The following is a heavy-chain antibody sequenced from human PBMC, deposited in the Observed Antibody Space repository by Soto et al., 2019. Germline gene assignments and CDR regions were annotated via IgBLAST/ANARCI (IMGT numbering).Heavy chain of an antibody. CDR2: VGTANDKT. J-gene: IGHJ4*02. V-gene: IGHV1-18*01. D-gene: IGHD3-22*01. CDR3: ARELNTDSSAYYSFAY. CDR1: GYTFTAYG. Sequence: QVQMVQSGPEVKMPGASVKVSCKTSGYTFTAYGLAWLRQAPGQRPEWMGWVGTANDKTNYAEKFQGRVTIATDTTTATTHKELRSLRSDDTVVYYCARELNTDSSAYYSFAYWGQGTLVTVSS.